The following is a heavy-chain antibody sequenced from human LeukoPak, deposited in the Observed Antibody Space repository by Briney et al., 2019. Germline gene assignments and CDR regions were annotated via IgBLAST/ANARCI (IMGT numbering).Heavy chain of an antibody. CDR2: INHSGST. J-gene: IGHJ4*02. Sequence: PSETLSLTCTVYGGSFTGYYWNWIRQPPGKGLEWIGEINHSGSTNYNPSLKSRVTISVGTSKNQFSLKLSSVTAADTAVYYCARDGDYVWGSYLLFDYWGQGTLVTVSS. CDR1: GGSFTGYY. D-gene: IGHD3-16*02. CDR3: ARDGDYVWGSYLLFDY. V-gene: IGHV4-34*01.